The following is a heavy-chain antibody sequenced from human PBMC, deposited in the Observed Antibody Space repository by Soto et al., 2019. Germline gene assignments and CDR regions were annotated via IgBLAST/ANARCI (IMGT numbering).Heavy chain of an antibody. V-gene: IGHV3-23*01. CDR3: AKDGFVVATVLDY. D-gene: IGHD5-12*01. CDR1: GFTFISYA. Sequence: GGSLRLSCAASGFTFISYAMSWVRQAPGKGLEWVSAISGSGSTYYADSVKGRFTISRDNSKNTLYLQMNSLRAEDTAVYYCAKDGFVVATVLDYWGQGTLVTVSS. CDR2: ISGSGST. J-gene: IGHJ4*02.